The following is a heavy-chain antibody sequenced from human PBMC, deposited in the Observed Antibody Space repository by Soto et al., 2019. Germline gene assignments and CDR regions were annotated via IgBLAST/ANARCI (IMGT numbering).Heavy chain of an antibody. J-gene: IGHJ4*02. CDR2: INSDGSST. CDR1: GFTFSSYW. V-gene: IGHV3-74*01. CDR3: AKDPTSYDSSAQFDS. D-gene: IGHD3-22*01. Sequence: GGSLRLSCAASGFTFSSYWMHWVRQAPGKGLVWVSRINSDGSSTSYADSVKGRFTISRDNAKNTLYLQMNSLRAEDTAVYYCAKDPTSYDSSAQFDSWGQGTLVTVSS.